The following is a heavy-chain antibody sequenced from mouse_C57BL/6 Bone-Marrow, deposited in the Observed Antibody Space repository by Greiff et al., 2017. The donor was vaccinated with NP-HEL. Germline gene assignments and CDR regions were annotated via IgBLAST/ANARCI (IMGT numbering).Heavy chain of an antibody. J-gene: IGHJ2*01. Sequence: QVQLQQSGAELVRPGASVKLSCKASGYTFTDYYIHWVKQRPGQGLEWIARIYPGSGNTYYNEKFKGKATLTAEKSSSTAYMQLSSLTSEDSAVYVCARCVWLRTFDYWGQGTTLTVSS. CDR3: ARCVWLRTFDY. CDR1: GYTFTDYY. CDR2: IYPGSGNT. D-gene: IGHD2-2*01. V-gene: IGHV1-76*01.